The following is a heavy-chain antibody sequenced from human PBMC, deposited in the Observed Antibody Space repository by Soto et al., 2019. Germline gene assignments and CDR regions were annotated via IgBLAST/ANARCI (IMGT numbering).Heavy chain of an antibody. CDR3: AGSYDYSNYVFDY. V-gene: IGHV4-61*01. J-gene: IGHJ4*02. CDR2: IYYSGST. Sequence: SETLSLTCTVSGGSVSSGSYYWSWIRQPPGKGLEWIGYIYYSGSTNYNPSLKSRVTISVDTSKNQFSLKLSSVTAADTAVYYCAGSYDYSNYVFDYWGQGTLVTVSS. CDR1: GGSVSSGSYY. D-gene: IGHD4-4*01.